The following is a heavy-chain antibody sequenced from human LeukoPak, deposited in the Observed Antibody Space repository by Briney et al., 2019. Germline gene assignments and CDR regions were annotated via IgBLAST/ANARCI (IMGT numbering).Heavy chain of an antibody. J-gene: IGHJ4*02. CDR2: INTNTGNP. CDR1: GYTFTSYA. CDR3: ARSKMVRGVIMFDY. Sequence: ASVTVSCKASGYTFTSYAMNWVRQAPGQGLEWMGWINTNTGNPTYAQGFTGRFVFSLDTSVSTAYLQISSLKAEDTAVYYCARSKMVRGVIMFDYWGQGTLVTVSS. V-gene: IGHV7-4-1*02. D-gene: IGHD3-10*01.